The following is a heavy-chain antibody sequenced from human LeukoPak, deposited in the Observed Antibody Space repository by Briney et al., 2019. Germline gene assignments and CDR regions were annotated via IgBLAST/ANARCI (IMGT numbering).Heavy chain of an antibody. Sequence: ASVKVSCKASGYTFTGYYIHWVRQAPGQGLEWMGWINPDSGITNYSQEFQGRVTMTRDTSITTAYMEVSRLTSDDTAVYYCARGWSGYWGQGTLVTVSS. V-gene: IGHV1-2*02. D-gene: IGHD2-8*01. J-gene: IGHJ4*02. CDR1: GYTFTGYY. CDR3: ARGWSGY. CDR2: INPDSGIT.